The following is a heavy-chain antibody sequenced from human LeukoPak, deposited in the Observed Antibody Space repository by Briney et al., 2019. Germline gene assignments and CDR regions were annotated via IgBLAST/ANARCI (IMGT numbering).Heavy chain of an antibody. D-gene: IGHD2-2*01. CDR2: IYYSGST. V-gene: IGHV4-30-4*08. CDR3: ARDVGVVPADGARAFDI. J-gene: IGHJ3*02. CDR1: GGSISSGDYY. Sequence: SETLSLTCTVSGGSISSGDYYWSWIRQPPGKGLEWIGYIYYSGSTYYNPSLKSRVTISVDTSKNQFSLKLSSVTAADTAVYYCARDVGVVPADGARAFDIWGQGTMVTVSS.